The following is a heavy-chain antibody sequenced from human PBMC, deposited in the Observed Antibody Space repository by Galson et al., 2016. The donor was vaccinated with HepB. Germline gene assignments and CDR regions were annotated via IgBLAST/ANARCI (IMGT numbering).Heavy chain of an antibody. CDR2: IIPIFGTA. Sequence: SVKVSCKASGGTFSSYAISWVRQAPGQGLEWMGGIIPIFGTANYAQKFQGRVTITADESTSTAYMELSSLRSGDTAVYYCAREGLMGGSFDYWGQGTLVTVSS. D-gene: IGHD1-26*01. J-gene: IGHJ4*02. CDR3: AREGLMGGSFDY. CDR1: GGTFSSYA. V-gene: IGHV1-69*13.